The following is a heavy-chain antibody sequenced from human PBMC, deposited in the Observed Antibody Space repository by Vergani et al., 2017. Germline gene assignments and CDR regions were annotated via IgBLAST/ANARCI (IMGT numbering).Heavy chain of an antibody. CDR2: IYRTGST. J-gene: IGHJ4*02. Sequence: QVQLQESGSGLVKPSETLSLTCDVTDLSIRGGYLWGWIRQPPGKGLEWIGSIYRTGSTYYNSSLKSRVTISVDTTRNQFSLKLNSVNAADTAVYYCARHGSNTVYAHAYVDDWGQGTLVTVSS. V-gene: IGHV4-38-2*01. CDR1: DLSIRGGYL. D-gene: IGHD2-15*01. CDR3: ARHGSNTVYAHAYVDD.